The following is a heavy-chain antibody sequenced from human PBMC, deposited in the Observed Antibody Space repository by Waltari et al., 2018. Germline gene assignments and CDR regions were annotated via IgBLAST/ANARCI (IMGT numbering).Heavy chain of an antibody. CDR1: GYSFTSYW. D-gene: IGHD6-13*01. V-gene: IGHV5-51*01. Sequence: EVQLVQSGAEVKKPGESLKISCKGSGYSFTSYWIGRGRQVTGKGLEWMGFIYPGDSDTRYSPSFQGQVTISADKSISTAYLQWSSLKASDTAMYYCARPSSIAAAASTEFYFDYWGQGTLVTVSS. J-gene: IGHJ4*02. CDR3: ARPSSIAAAASTEFYFDY. CDR2: IYPGDSDT.